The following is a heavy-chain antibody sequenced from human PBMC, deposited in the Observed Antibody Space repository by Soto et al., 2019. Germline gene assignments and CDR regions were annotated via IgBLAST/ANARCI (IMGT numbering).Heavy chain of an antibody. Sequence: QLQLVESGGGVVQPGRSLRLSCAASGFIFSNFGMHWVRQAPGKGLEWVAVIWYDGSYKYYGDSVKGRFTISRDDSKNTFYLQMSSLRAEDTAVYYFAKDVNPGIYYFDYWGQGTLVTVSS. CDR1: GFIFSNFG. CDR2: IWYDGSYK. J-gene: IGHJ4*02. V-gene: IGHV3-33*06. CDR3: AKDVNPGIYYFDY. D-gene: IGHD3-3*02.